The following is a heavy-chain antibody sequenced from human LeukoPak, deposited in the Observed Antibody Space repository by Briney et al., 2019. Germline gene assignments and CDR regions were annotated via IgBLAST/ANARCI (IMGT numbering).Heavy chain of an antibody. V-gene: IGHV1-69*11. Sequence: SVKVSCKASGGTLSNYAINWVRQAPGQGLEWMGRIIPILDTTNYAQKFQGRVTVITDESTSTAYMELITLRSGDTAVYYCAGESFSRRAGITMVRGVITYWGQGTLVTVSS. CDR1: GGTLSNYA. D-gene: IGHD3-10*01. CDR3: AGESFSRRAGITMVRGVITY. CDR2: IIPILDTT. J-gene: IGHJ4*02.